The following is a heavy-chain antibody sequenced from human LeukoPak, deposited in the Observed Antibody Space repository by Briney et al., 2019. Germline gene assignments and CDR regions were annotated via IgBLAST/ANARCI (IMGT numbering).Heavy chain of an antibody. CDR1: GFSISTHT. CDR2: ISGSSSDI. CDR3: TRDAYSINYYYNGMDV. V-gene: IGHV3-21*01. Sequence: GGSLRLSCVASGFSISTHTLNWLRQAPGKGLEWLSAISGSSSDIFYADSLKGRFTISRDNAKNSLYLQMNTQRAEDTAVYYCTRDAYSINYYYNGMDVWGQGTTVIVSS. J-gene: IGHJ6*02. D-gene: IGHD4-11*01.